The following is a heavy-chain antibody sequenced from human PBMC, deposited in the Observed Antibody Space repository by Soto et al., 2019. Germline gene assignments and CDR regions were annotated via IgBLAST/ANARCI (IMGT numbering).Heavy chain of an antibody. J-gene: IGHJ3*02. V-gene: IGHV1-18*04. CDR1: GYIFTNYG. CDR2: ISAYDSNT. D-gene: IGHD3-16*02. CDR3: ARGFSLTHSGVVVGGTDAFDI. Sequence: QVQLVQSGGEVKKPGASVKVSCKASGYIFTNYGISWVRQAPGQRLEWMGWISAYDSNTNYEQTFQGRLTRTTDTSTSTVYMDLRSLRSDGTAMYYLARGFSLTHSGVVVGGTDAFDIWGQGTMVTVSS.